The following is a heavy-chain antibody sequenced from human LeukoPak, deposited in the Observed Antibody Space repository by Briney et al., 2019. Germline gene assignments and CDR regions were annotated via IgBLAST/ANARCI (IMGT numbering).Heavy chain of an antibody. Sequence: SETLSLTCTVSGGSISSYYWSWIRQPPGKGLEWIGYIYYSGSTNYNPSLKSRVTISVDTSKNQFSLKLSSVTAADTAVYYCARGRGIVGATTDYYSDYWGQGTLVTVSS. V-gene: IGHV4-59*01. D-gene: IGHD1-26*01. CDR3: ARGRGIVGATTDYYSDY. CDR2: IYYSGST. J-gene: IGHJ4*02. CDR1: GGSISSYY.